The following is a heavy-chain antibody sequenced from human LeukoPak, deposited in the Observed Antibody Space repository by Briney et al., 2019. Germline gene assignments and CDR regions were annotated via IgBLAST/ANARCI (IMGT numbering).Heavy chain of an antibody. Sequence: GSLRLSCAASGFTFDDYGISWIRQPPGKGLEWIGYIYYSGSTNYNPSLKSRVTISVDTSKNQFSLKLSSVTAADTAVYYCARIDDYRDVDYWGQGTLVTVSS. J-gene: IGHJ4*02. D-gene: IGHD4/OR15-4a*01. CDR2: IYYSGST. V-gene: IGHV4-59*01. CDR1: GFTFDDYG. CDR3: ARIDDYRDVDY.